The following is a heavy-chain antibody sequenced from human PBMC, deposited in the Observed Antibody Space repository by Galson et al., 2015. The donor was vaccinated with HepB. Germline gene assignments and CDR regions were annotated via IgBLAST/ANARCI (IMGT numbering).Heavy chain of an antibody. D-gene: IGHD3-16*01. CDR2: INTNTGNP. Sequence: SVKVSCKASGYTFTSYAMNWVRQAPGQGLEWMGWINTNTGNPTYAQGFTGRFVFSLDTSVSTAYLQISSLKAEDTAVYYCARETARILRFGDPKKGILENWFDPWGQGTLVTVSS. CDR3: ARETARILRFGDPKKGILENWFDP. CDR1: GYTFTSYA. V-gene: IGHV7-4-1*02. J-gene: IGHJ5*02.